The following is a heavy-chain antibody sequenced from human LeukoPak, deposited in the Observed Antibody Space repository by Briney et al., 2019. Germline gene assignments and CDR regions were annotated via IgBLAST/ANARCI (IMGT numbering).Heavy chain of an antibody. CDR2: INAGNGNT. CDR3: ARDRGVVGATRGNNWFDP. Sequence: ASVKVSCKAPGYTFTSNYIHWVRQAPGQRLEWMGWINAGNGNTKYSQKFQGRVTITRDTSASTAYMELSSLRSEDTAVYYCARDRGVVGATRGNNWFDPWGQGTLVTVSS. D-gene: IGHD1-26*01. J-gene: IGHJ5*02. V-gene: IGHV1-3*01. CDR1: GYTFTSNY.